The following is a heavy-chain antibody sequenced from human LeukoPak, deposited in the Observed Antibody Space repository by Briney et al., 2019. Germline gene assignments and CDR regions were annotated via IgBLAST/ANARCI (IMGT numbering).Heavy chain of an antibody. V-gene: IGHV3-7*01. CDR1: GFTFSYYW. J-gene: IGHJ4*02. CDR2: IKQDGTEK. Sequence: GGSLRLSCAASGFTFSYYWMSWVRQAPGKGPEWVANIKQDGTEKYYVDSVKGRFTISRDNAKNSLYLQMNSLRAEDTAVYYCARKYDFWSGYFYYFDYWGQGTLVTVSS. CDR3: ARKYDFWSGYFYYFDY. D-gene: IGHD3-3*01.